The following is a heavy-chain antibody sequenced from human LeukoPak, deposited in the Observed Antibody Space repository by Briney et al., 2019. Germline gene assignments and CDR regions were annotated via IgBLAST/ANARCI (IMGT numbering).Heavy chain of an antibody. CDR3: ASGYDSYYFAY. CDR2: ISSSSYI. Sequence: GGSLRLSCAASGFTFSSYSMNWVRQAPGKGLEWVSSISSSSYIYYADSVKGRFTISRDIAKNSLYLQMNSLRAEDTAVYYCASGYDSYYFAYWGQGTLVTVSS. CDR1: GFTFSSYS. V-gene: IGHV3-21*01. J-gene: IGHJ4*02. D-gene: IGHD5-12*01.